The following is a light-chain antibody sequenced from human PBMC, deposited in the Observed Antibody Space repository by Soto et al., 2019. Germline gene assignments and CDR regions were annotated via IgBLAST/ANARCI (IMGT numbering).Light chain of an antibody. Sequence: QSVLTQPASVSGSPGQSITISCTGTSSDVGNYNYVSWYQQHPGKAPQLMIFQVSNRASGVSNRFSGSKSGDTASLTISGLQAGDEADYYCSSYTSSSTPLYVFGTGTKVTVL. CDR3: SSYTSSSTPLYV. CDR1: SSDVGNYNY. V-gene: IGLV2-14*01. CDR2: QVS. J-gene: IGLJ1*01.